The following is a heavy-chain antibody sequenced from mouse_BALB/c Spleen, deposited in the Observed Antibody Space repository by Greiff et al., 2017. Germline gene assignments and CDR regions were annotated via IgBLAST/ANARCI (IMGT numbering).Heavy chain of an antibody. Sequence: EVMLVESGGGLVKPGGSRKLSCAASGFTFSDYGMAWVRQAPGKGPEWVAFISNLAYSIYYADTVTGRFTISRENAKNTLYLEMSSLRSEDTAMYYCARLILRDWYFDVWGAGTTVTVSS. J-gene: IGHJ1*01. CDR1: GFTFSDYG. D-gene: IGHD1-1*01. V-gene: IGHV5-15*02. CDR2: ISNLAYSI. CDR3: ARLILRDWYFDV.